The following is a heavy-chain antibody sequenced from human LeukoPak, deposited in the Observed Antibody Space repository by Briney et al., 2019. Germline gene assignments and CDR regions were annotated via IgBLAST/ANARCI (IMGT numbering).Heavy chain of an antibody. CDR3: ARDRVGATDYVPYYYYMDV. D-gene: IGHD1-26*01. Sequence: PSETLSLTCTVSGGSISSYYWSWIRQPAGKGLEWIGRIYTSGSTNYNPSLKSRVTMSVDTSKNQFSLKLSSVTAADTAVYYCARDRVGATDYVPYYYYMDVWGKGTTVTISS. J-gene: IGHJ6*03. V-gene: IGHV4-4*07. CDR1: GGSISSYY. CDR2: IYTSGST.